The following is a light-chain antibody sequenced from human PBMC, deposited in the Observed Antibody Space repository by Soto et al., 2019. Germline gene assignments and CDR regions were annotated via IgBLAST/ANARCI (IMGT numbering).Light chain of an antibody. CDR3: QQRSDWPPRT. V-gene: IGKV3-11*01. CDR1: QRVSSY. J-gene: IGKJ1*01. CDR2: NAS. Sequence: EIVLTQSPATLPLSPGERDILSCRASQRVSSYLAWYQQKRGQAARLLIDNASNRATGIAARFSGSGSGTDFTLSISSPDPEDFAIYFCQQRSDWPPRTFGQGTKVEIK.